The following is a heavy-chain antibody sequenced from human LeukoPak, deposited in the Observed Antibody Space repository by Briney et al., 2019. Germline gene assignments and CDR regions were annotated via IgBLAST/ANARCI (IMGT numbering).Heavy chain of an antibody. J-gene: IGHJ4*02. CDR1: GGSFSGYY. Sequence: SETLSLTCAVYGGSFSGYYWSWIRQPPGKGLEWVGEINHSGSTNYNPSLKSRVTISVDTSKNQFSLKLGSVTAADTAVYYCARGGAPSYTPDPSYYFDYWGQGTLVTVSS. V-gene: IGHV4-34*01. CDR2: INHSGST. CDR3: ARGGAPSYTPDPSYYFDY. D-gene: IGHD2-2*02.